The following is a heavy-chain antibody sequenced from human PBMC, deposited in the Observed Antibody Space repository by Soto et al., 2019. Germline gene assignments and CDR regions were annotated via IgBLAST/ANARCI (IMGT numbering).Heavy chain of an antibody. Sequence: PGGSLRLSCAASGFTISNKYMSWVRQAPGKGLEWVSVIYSGGNTYYADSVKGRFIISRDISKDTVYLQMNSLRAEDTAVYYCARDEMATDAFDIWGQGTMVTVS. J-gene: IGHJ3*02. D-gene: IGHD5-12*01. CDR3: ARDEMATDAFDI. CDR2: IYSGGNT. V-gene: IGHV3-53*01. CDR1: GFTISNKY.